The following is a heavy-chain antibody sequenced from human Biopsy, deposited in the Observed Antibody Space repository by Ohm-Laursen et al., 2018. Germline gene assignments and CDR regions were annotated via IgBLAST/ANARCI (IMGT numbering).Heavy chain of an antibody. CDR2: IIPILRTT. V-gene: IGHV1-69*08. CDR3: AREAIGYQLPCDD. Sequence: ASVKVSCKVSGDAFLGYYLHWVRQAPGQGLEWMGRIIPILRTTTYAPKFQGRVTFTADKSSSTAYLELSSLTSEDAAMFYCAREAIGYQLPCDDWGQGTLVTVSS. J-gene: IGHJ4*02. D-gene: IGHD2-15*01. CDR1: GDAFLGYY.